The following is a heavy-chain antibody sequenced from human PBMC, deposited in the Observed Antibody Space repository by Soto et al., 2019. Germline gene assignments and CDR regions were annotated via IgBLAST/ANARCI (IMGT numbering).Heavy chain of an antibody. Sequence: QVQLVESGGGVVQPGRSLRLSCAASGFSFSSFGMHWVRQAPGKGLEWVAFNSYDGSNKYYADSVKGRLTISRDSSDKTLYLQMNSLRPEDTAVDYCAKALGELSPESYDYWGQGTLVTVSS. CDR2: NSYDGSNK. J-gene: IGHJ4*02. CDR3: AKALGELSPESYDY. V-gene: IGHV3-30*18. D-gene: IGHD3-16*02. CDR1: GFSFSSFG.